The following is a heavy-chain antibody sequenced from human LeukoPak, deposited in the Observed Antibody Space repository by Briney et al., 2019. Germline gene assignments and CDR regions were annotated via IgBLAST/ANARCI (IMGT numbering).Heavy chain of an antibody. CDR3: AAYPRLYDSSGYYYAFDI. V-gene: IGHV4-30-4*07. D-gene: IGHD3-22*01. CDR1: GGSISSGGYS. Sequence: SQTLSLTCAVSGGSISSGGYSWSWIRQPPGKGLEWIGYIYYSGSTNYNPSLKSRVTISVDTSKNQFSLKLSSVTAADTAVYYCAAYPRLYDSSGYYYAFDIWGQGTMVTVSS. J-gene: IGHJ3*02. CDR2: IYYSGST.